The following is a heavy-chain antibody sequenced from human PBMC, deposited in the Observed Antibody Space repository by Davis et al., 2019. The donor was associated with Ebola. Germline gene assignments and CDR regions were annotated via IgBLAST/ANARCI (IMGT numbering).Heavy chain of an antibody. CDR3: ARTNYGGNSVYYYYYYMDV. V-gene: IGHV4-34*01. J-gene: IGHJ6*03. Sequence: SQTLSLTCAVYGGSFSGYYWSWIRQPPGKGLEWIGEIYHSGSTNYNPSLKSRVTISVDKSKNQFSLKLSSVTAADTAVYYCARTNYGGNSVYYYYYYMDVWGKGTTVTVSS. CDR2: IYHSGST. CDR1: GGSFSGYY. D-gene: IGHD4-23*01.